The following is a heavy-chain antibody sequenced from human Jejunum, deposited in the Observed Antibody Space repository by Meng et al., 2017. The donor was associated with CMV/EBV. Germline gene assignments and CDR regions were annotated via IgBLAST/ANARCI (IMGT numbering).Heavy chain of an antibody. Sequence: VSGGSISDYYWSWIRQAPGKGLEWIGYMYYSGSTTYNPSLKSRVTISLDMSRKHFSLKMTSVTAADTAVYYCGRVNGDYYYAMDVWGQGTTVTVSS. D-gene: IGHD4-17*01. CDR1: GGSISDYY. V-gene: IGHV4-59*01. J-gene: IGHJ6*02. CDR2: MYYSGST. CDR3: GRVNGDYYYAMDV.